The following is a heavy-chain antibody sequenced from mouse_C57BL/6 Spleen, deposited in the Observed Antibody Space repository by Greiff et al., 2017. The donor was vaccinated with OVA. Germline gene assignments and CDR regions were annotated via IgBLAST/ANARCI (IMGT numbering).Heavy chain of an antibody. J-gene: IGHJ2*01. CDR3: AIGDYYGSSPDYFDY. V-gene: IGHV1-18*01. Sequence: EVQLQQSGPELVKPGASVKIPCKASGYTFTDYNMDWVKQSHGKSLEWIGDINPNNGGTIYNQKFKGKAPLTVDKSSSTAYMELRSLTSEDTAVYYCAIGDYYGSSPDYFDYWGQGTTLTVSS. CDR1: GYTFTDYN. CDR2: INPNNGGT. D-gene: IGHD1-1*01.